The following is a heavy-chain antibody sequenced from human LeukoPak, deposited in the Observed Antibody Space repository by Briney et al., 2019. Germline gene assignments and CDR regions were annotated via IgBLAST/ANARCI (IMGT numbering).Heavy chain of an antibody. J-gene: IGHJ6*02. Sequence: ASVKVSCKASGYTFTSYGISWVRQAPGQGLEWMGWISAYNGNANYAQKLQGRVTMTTDTSTSTAYMELRSLRSDDTAVYYCARGLPRYGSGSLLYYYYGMDVWGQGTTVTVPS. V-gene: IGHV1-18*01. CDR1: GYTFTSYG. D-gene: IGHD3-10*01. CDR2: ISAYNGNA. CDR3: ARGLPRYGSGSLLYYYYGMDV.